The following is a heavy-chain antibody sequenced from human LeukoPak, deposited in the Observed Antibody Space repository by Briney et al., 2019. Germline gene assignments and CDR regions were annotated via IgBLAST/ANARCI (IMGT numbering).Heavy chain of an antibody. Sequence: ASVKVSCKASGYTFTSYGISWVRQAPGQGLEWMGWISAYNGNTNYAQKLQGRVTMTTDTSTGTAYMELRSLRSDDTAVYYCARDGIVVVPAAMVVGWFDPWGQGTLVTVSS. CDR1: GYTFTSYG. D-gene: IGHD2-2*01. J-gene: IGHJ5*02. CDR3: ARDGIVVVPAAMVVGWFDP. V-gene: IGHV1-18*01. CDR2: ISAYNGNT.